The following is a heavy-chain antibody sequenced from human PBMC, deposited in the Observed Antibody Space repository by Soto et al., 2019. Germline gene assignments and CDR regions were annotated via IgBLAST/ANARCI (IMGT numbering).Heavy chain of an antibody. Sequence: EVQLLESGGNLVQPGGSLRLSCAASGFTFSTYAMSWVRQAPGKGLEWVSSVSGTGGITFYADSVKGRFSISRDNSKNMVYLQMNSLGAEDTAVYFCAKAAGLSWGSDRNDAFDIWGQGTMVTVSS. CDR2: VSGTGGIT. J-gene: IGHJ3*02. D-gene: IGHD3-16*02. CDR3: AKAAGLSWGSDRNDAFDI. CDR1: GFTFSTYA. V-gene: IGHV3-23*01.